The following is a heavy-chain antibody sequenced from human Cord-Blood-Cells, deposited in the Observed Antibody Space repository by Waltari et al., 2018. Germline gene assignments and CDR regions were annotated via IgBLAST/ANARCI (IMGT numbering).Heavy chain of an antibody. CDR2: ISAYNGNT. D-gene: IGHD1-26*01. J-gene: IGHJ4*02. V-gene: IGHV1-18*01. CDR1: GYTFTSYG. CDR3: ARVPSTSWSHYYFDY. Sequence: QVQLVQSGAEVKKPGASVKVSCKASGYTFTSYGISWVRLAAGPGLEWMGWISAYNGNTNYAQKLQGRVTMTTDTSTSTAYMELRSLRSDDTAVYYCARVPSTSWSHYYFDYWGQGTLVTVSS.